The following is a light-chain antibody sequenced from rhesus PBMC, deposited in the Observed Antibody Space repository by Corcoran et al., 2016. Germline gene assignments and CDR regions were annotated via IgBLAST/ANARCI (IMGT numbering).Light chain of an antibody. J-gene: IGKJ4*01. Sequence: DIQMTQSPSSLSASVGDTVTITCRASQGISSYLHWFQQKPGKAPNLLIYAATTLQSGVPSWFSGSGSGTDCTLTISSLQPEDFATYYCQQYKGYPLTFGGGTKVEIK. CDR1: QGISSY. CDR3: QQYKGYPLT. V-gene: IGKV1-28*02. CDR2: AAT.